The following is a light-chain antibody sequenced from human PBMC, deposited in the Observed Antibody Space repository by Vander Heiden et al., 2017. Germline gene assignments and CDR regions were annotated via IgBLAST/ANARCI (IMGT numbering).Light chain of an antibody. CDR3: QQSYTLPWT. J-gene: IGKJ1*01. CDR2: AAS. Sequence: DIQMTQSSSSLSASVGDGVTITCRASRSINSYLNWYQQRAGKAPKLLIYAASSLQSGVPPRFSGSGSGTDFTLTISSLQAEDSASYYCQQSYTLPWTFGQGTKVDIK. CDR1: RSINSY. V-gene: IGKV1-39*01.